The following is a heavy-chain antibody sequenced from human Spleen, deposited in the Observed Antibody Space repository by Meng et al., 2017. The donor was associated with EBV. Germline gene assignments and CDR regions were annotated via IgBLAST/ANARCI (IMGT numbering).Heavy chain of an antibody. J-gene: IGHJ4*02. D-gene: IGHD3-10*01. CDR3: ARGLLLGSFIGAFDS. Sequence: QVQLGQVGGGVKNPGSPGKVSCKASGGTYAFTWVRQAPGQGLEWMGGIIPIFGTTNYAQKFQGRVTITADESTSTTYMALGSLRSEDTAVYYCARGLLLGSFIGAFDSWGQGTLVTVSS. V-gene: IGHV1-69*01. CDR2: IIPIFGTT. CDR1: GGTYA.